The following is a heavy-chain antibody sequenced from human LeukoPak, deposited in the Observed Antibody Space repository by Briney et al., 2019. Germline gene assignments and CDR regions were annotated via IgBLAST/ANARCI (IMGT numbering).Heavy chain of an antibody. V-gene: IGHV3-66*01. CDR2: IYSGGST. J-gene: IGHJ4*02. CDR3: AREYQGYDILTGYYRDY. D-gene: IGHD3-9*01. CDR1: GFTVSSNY. Sequence: GGSLRLSCAASGFTVSSNYMSWVRQAPGKGLEWVSVIYSGGSTYYADSVEGRFTISRDNSKNTLYLQMNSLRAEDTAVYYCAREYQGYDILTGYYRDYWGQGTLVTVSS.